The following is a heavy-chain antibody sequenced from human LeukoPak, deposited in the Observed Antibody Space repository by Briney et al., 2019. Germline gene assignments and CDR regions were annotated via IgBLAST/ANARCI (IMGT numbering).Heavy chain of an antibody. CDR3: ATDRAEQQGVQLYYYFGMDV. V-gene: IGHV1-69*08. D-gene: IGHD5-24*01. J-gene: IGHJ6*02. CDR1: GYTFTSYY. Sequence: ASVKVSCKASGYTFTSYYMHWVRQAPGQGLEWMGRIIPIRNTVNYAQKFQGRLTITAETSTSTAYMDLSSLTSEDTAVYYCATDRAEQQGVQLYYYFGMDVWGQGTKVTVSS. CDR2: IIPIRNTV.